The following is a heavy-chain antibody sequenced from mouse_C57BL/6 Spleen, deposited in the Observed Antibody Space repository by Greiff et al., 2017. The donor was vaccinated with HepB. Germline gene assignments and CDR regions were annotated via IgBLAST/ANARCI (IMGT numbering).Heavy chain of an antibody. CDR1: GYTFTSYW. V-gene: IGHV1-69*01. Sequence: VQLQQSGAELVMPGASVKLSCKASGYTFTSYWMHWVKQRPGQGLEWIGEIDPSDSYTNYNQKFKGKSTLTVDKSSSTAYMQLSSLTSEDSAVYYCARWGGSSQAWFAYWGQGTLVTVSA. D-gene: IGHD1-1*01. CDR2: IDPSDSYT. J-gene: IGHJ3*01. CDR3: ARWGGSSQAWFAY.